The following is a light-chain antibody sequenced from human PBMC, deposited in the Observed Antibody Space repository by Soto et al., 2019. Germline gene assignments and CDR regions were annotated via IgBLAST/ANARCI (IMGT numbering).Light chain of an antibody. CDR1: SSDVGGRKY. CDR2: EVS. Sequence: QSVLTQPASVSGSPGQSITISCTGTSSDVGGRKYVSWYQQHPGKAPKLIIFEVSDRPSGAFNRFSGAKSGNTASLTISGLQAEDEADYYCSSYTSTSVVFGGGTKLTVL. CDR3: SSYTSTSVV. V-gene: IGLV2-14*03. J-gene: IGLJ2*01.